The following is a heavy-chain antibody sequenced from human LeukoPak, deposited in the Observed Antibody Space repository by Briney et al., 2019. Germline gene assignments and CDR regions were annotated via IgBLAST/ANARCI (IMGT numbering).Heavy chain of an antibody. CDR1: GDSVRTNNYY. CDR2: IHYSGNT. D-gene: IGHD6-19*01. J-gene: IGHJ4*02. V-gene: IGHV4-61*01. Sequence: SETLSLTCTVSGDSVRTNNYYWSWIRQPPGEGLEWIGYIHYSGNTNYNTSLKSRVTISVDTSKNQFSLKLSSVTAADTAVYYCVIEGSGWYDYWGQGTLVTVSS. CDR3: VIEGSGWYDY.